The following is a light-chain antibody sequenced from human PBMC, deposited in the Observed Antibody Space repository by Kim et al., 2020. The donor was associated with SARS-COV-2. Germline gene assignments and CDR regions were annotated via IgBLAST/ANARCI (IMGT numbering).Light chain of an antibody. Sequence: KTVTISCTRSSGSIASNYVQWYQQRPGSAPTTVIYEDNQSPSGVPDRFSGSIDSSSNSASLTISGLKTEDEADYYCQSYDSSNQGVFGTGTKVTVL. CDR2: EDN. V-gene: IGLV6-57*03. J-gene: IGLJ1*01. CDR1: SGSIASNY. CDR3: QSYDSSNQGV.